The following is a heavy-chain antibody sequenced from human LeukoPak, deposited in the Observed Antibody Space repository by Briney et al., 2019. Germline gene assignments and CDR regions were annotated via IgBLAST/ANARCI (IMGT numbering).Heavy chain of an antibody. J-gene: IGHJ4*02. CDR3: AREIHGGNTGVFDY. CDR2: ISPYNGNT. Sequence: ASVKVSCKASGYTFTSYGISWVRQAPGQGLEWMGWISPYNGNTNYAQKLQGRVTMTTDTSTTTAYMELRSLRSDDTAVYYCAREIHGGNTGVFDYWGQGTLVTVSS. CDR1: GYTFTSYG. D-gene: IGHD4-23*01. V-gene: IGHV1-18*01.